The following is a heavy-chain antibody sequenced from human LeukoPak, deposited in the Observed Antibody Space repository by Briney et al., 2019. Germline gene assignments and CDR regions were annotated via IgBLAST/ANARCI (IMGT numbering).Heavy chain of an antibody. J-gene: IGHJ4*02. CDR3: AREWGYGFDY. D-gene: IGHD5-12*01. CDR1: GGSISSGDYY. CDR2: IYYSGST. Sequence: SETLSLTCAVSGGSISSGDYYWSWIRQPPGKGLEWIGYIYYSGSTYYNPSLKSQVTISVDTSKNQFSLKLSSVTAADTAVYYCAREWGYGFDYWGQGTLVTVSS. V-gene: IGHV4-30-4*08.